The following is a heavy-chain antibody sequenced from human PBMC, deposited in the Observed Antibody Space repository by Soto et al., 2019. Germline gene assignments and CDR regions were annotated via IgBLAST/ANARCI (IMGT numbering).Heavy chain of an antibody. Sequence: ASVKVSCKASGYTFTNYGISWVRQAPGQGLEWMGWINVYNGNTKYAQRVQGRVTMTTDTSTSTAYMELSSLRSEDTAVYYCARDPGTDDIWSPYYTGAGGFDPWG. CDR2: INVYNGNT. D-gene: IGHD3-3*01. V-gene: IGHV1-18*01. CDR1: GYTFTNYG. J-gene: IGHJ5*02. CDR3: ARDPGTDDIWSPYYTGAGGFDP.